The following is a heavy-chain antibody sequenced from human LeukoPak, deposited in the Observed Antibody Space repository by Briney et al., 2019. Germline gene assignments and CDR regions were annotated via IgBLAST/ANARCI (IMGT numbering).Heavy chain of an antibody. Sequence: SETLPLTCTVSGGSISSSSYYWGWIRQPPGKGLEWIGSIYYSGSTYYNPSLKSRVTISVDTSKNQFSLKPSSVTAADTAVYYCARHGSVAYYDILTGYGARGYFDYWGQGTLVTVSS. CDR1: GGSISSSSYY. V-gene: IGHV4-39*01. D-gene: IGHD3-9*01. CDR3: ARHGSVAYYDILTGYGARGYFDY. J-gene: IGHJ4*02. CDR2: IYYSGST.